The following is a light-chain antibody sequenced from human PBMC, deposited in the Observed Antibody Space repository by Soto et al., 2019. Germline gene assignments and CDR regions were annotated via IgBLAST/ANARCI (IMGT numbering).Light chain of an antibody. J-gene: IGKJ2*01. CDR2: ATS. V-gene: IGKV1-12*01. CDR1: QGITTW. CDR3: QQANSFPYT. Sequence: DIQMPQSPSSVSASAGDSVNITCRARQGITTWLAWDQQNPGKAPKLLIYATSSLQSGVPSRFSGSGSGTDFTLTISSLQPEDFATYYCQQANSFPYTFGQGTKLEIK.